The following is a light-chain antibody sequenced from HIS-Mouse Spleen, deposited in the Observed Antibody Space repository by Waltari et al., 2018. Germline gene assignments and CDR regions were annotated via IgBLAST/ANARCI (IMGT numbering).Light chain of an antibody. Sequence: QSVLTQPPSASGTPGQRVTISCSGSSSNIGSNYVYWYQQLPGTAPKLPIYRNKQRTSGVPDRCSGAKAGTSASLAISGLRSEDEADYYCAAWDDSLSGRVFGGGTKLTVL. CDR2: RNK. J-gene: IGLJ3*02. V-gene: IGLV1-47*01. CDR3: AAWDDSLSGRV. CDR1: SSNIGSNY.